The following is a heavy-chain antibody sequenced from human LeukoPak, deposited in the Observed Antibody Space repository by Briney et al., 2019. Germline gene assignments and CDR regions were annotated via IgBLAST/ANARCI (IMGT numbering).Heavy chain of an antibody. J-gene: IGHJ4*02. CDR1: GGSISSGSYY. CDR2: IYTSGST. Sequence: SETQSLTCTVSGGSISSGSYYWSWIRQPAGKGLEWIGRIYTSGSTNYNPSLKSRVTISVDTSKNQFSLKLSSVTAADTAVYYCASSGVWFGESRTLFDYWGQGTLVTVSS. D-gene: IGHD3-10*01. CDR3: ASSGVWFGESRTLFDY. V-gene: IGHV4-61*02.